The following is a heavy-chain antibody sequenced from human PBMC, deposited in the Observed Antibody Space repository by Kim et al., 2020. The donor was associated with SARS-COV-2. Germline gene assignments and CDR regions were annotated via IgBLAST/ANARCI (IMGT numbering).Heavy chain of an antibody. CDR3: ARGQYYYYGMDV. Sequence: SYAASVKGRFTISRDNAKNTLYLQMNSLRAEDTAVYYCARGQYYYYGMDVWGQGTTVTVSS. V-gene: IGHV3-74*01. J-gene: IGHJ6*02.